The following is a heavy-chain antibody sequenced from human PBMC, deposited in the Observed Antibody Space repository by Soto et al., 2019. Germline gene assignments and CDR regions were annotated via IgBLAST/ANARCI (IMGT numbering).Heavy chain of an antibody. CDR1: GFTFSSYA. CDR2: ISGSGGST. V-gene: IGHV3-23*01. D-gene: IGHD2-15*01. Sequence: GGSLRLSCAASGFTFSSYAMSWVRQAPGKGLEWVSAISGSGGSTYYADSVKGRFTISRDNSKNTLYLQMNSLRAEDTAVYYCAKDLGGGLRYYYGMDVWGQGTTVTVS. J-gene: IGHJ6*02. CDR3: AKDLGGGLRYYYGMDV.